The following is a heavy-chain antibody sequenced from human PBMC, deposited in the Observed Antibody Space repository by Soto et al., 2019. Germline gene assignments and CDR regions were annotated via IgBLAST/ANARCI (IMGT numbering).Heavy chain of an antibody. J-gene: IGHJ6*02. V-gene: IGHV1-69*13. CDR2: IIPIFGTA. CDR1: GGTFSSYA. D-gene: IGHD3-22*01. Sequence: SVKVSCKASGGTFSSYAISWVRQAPGQGLEWMGGIIPIFGTANYAQKFQGRVTITADESTSTAYMELSSLRSEDTAVYYCARPYDSSGYYRADLIYWGQGTTVTVSS. CDR3: ARPYDSSGYYRADLIY.